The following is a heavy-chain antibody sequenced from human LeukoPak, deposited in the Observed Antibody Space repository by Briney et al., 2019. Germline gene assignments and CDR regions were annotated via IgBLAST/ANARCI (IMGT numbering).Heavy chain of an antibody. Sequence: GASVKVSYKSSGYTFTIYGISWVRRAPGQGLEWMGWITTYNGNTNYPQKYQGRVTMTTDTSTSTAYMELRSLRSDDTAVYYCARADLINYYDSSGYYSRFDYWGQGTLVTVSS. J-gene: IGHJ4*02. D-gene: IGHD3-22*01. V-gene: IGHV1-18*01. CDR2: ITTYNGNT. CDR1: GYTFTIYG. CDR3: ARADLINYYDSSGYYSRFDY.